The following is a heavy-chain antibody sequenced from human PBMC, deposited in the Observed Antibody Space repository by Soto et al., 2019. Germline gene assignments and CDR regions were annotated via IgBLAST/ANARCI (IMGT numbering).Heavy chain of an antibody. V-gene: IGHV4-59*01. CDR2: IYYTGST. D-gene: IGHD5-18*01. Sequence: SETLSLTCTVSGGSTSRYFWSWIRQPPGMGLEWIGYIYYTGSTNYNPSLKSRVTISVDTSKNQFSLKLSSVTAADTAVYYCARAGTAMVTLDYWGQGTLVTVSS. CDR3: ARAGTAMVTLDY. CDR1: GGSTSRYF. J-gene: IGHJ4*02.